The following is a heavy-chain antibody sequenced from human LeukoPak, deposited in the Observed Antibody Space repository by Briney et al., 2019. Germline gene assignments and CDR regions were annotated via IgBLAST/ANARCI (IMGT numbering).Heavy chain of an antibody. J-gene: IGHJ4*02. D-gene: IGHD3-10*01. CDR3: AKGKNTGSYLSHVDY. Sequence: GGSLRLSCAASRFTFNRYWMTWVRQAPGKGLQWVANIKEDGSEKYYVDSVKGRFTISRDNAKNSLDLQMNSLRTEDTALYYCAKGKNTGSYLSHVDYWGQGTLVTVSS. CDR1: RFTFNRYW. V-gene: IGHV3-7*03. CDR2: IKEDGSEK.